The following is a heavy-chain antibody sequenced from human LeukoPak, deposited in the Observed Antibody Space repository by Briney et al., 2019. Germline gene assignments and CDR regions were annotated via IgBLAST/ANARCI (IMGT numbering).Heavy chain of an antibody. D-gene: IGHD5-24*01. J-gene: IGHJ4*02. CDR1: GCTFSTYA. CDR3: AKATLATTYFDS. Sequence: PGGSLRLSCAASGCTFSTYAMSWVRQAPGMGLEWVSAISGRGDTIFYADSVKGRFTVSRDNSKNTLYLQVNSLRAEDTAVYYCAKATLATTYFDSWGQGTLVTVSS. CDR2: ISGRGDTI. V-gene: IGHV3-23*01.